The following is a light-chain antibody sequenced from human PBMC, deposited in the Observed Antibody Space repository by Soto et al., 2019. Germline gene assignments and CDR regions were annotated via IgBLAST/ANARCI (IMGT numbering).Light chain of an antibody. CDR3: QVWDSTNDHFV. J-gene: IGLJ1*01. Sequence: SYELTQPPSVSVAPGQTARITCGGNNIGRKSVHWYQQKPGQAPVLAVFDDSDRPSGIPERFSGSNSGNTATLTISSVEAGDEADYFCQVWDSTNDHFVFGTGTKVTGL. CDR2: DDS. V-gene: IGLV3-21*02. CDR1: NIGRKS.